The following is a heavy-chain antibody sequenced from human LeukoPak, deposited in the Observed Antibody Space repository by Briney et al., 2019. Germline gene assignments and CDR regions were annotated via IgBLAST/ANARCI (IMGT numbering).Heavy chain of an antibody. CDR3: ARIMLSCREFDR. D-gene: IGHD2-15*01. Sequence: SETLSLTCTVSGDSISNGDHYWSWIRQQPGKGLEWIGHIYYSGSTYYNPSLKSRGIISVETSKNQFSLKLSSVTAADTAVYYCARIMLSCREFDRWGQGTLVTVSS. CDR1: GDSISNGDHY. J-gene: IGHJ5*02. CDR2: IYYSGST. V-gene: IGHV4-31*03.